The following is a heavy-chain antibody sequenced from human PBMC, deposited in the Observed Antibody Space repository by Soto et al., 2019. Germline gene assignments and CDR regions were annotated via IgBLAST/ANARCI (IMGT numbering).Heavy chain of an antibody. CDR1: GFTSSSYA. CDR3: AKSNIVVVVAATSPNSYYFDY. D-gene: IGHD2-15*01. V-gene: IGHV3-23*01. CDR2: ISGSGGST. Sequence: PGGSLRLSCAASGFTSSSYAMSWVRQAPGKGLEWVSAISGSGGSTYYADSVKGRFTISRDNSKNTLYLQMNSLRAEDTAVYYCAKSNIVVVVAATSPNSYYFDYWGQGTLVTVSS. J-gene: IGHJ4*02.